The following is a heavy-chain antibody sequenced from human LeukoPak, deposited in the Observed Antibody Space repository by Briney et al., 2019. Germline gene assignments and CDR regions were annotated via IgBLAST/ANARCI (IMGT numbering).Heavy chain of an antibody. J-gene: IGHJ4*02. Sequence: GGSLRLSCAASGFTFSAYSMNWVRQAPEKGLEWVSCIGSSSSPIYYADSVKGRFTISRDNAKNSLYLQMDSQRAEDTAVYYCARDQAYSFDYWGQGTLVTVSS. CDR3: ARDQAYSFDY. V-gene: IGHV3-48*01. D-gene: IGHD4-11*01. CDR2: IGSSSSPI. CDR1: GFTFSAYS.